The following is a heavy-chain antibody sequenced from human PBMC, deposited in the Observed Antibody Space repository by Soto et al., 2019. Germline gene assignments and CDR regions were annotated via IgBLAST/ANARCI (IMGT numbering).Heavy chain of an antibody. CDR1: VFTFSSYA. CDR2: ISSNGGST. Sequence: EVQLVESGGGLVQPGGSLRLSCSDSVFTFSSYAMHWVRHAPGKGLEYVSAISSNGGSTYYADSVKGRFTISRDNSKNTLYLQMSSLRAEDTAVYYCVGRRLLYYEGSNSHFFDYWGQGTLVTVSS. V-gene: IGHV3-64D*08. CDR3: VGRRLLYYEGSNSHFFDY. D-gene: IGHD3-22*01. J-gene: IGHJ4*02.